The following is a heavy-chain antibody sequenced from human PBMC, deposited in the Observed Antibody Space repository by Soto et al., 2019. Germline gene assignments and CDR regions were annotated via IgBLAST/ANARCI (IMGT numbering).Heavy chain of an antibody. Sequence: SETMSLTCTVSGGSISSYYWSWIRQPPGKGLEWIGYIYYSGSTNYNPSLKSRVTISVDTSKNQFSLKLSSVTAADTAVYYCAGTSSINWFDPCGQGTLVTVSS. V-gene: IGHV4-59*01. CDR1: GGSISSYY. CDR2: IYYSGST. CDR3: AGTSSINWFDP. D-gene: IGHD1-1*01. J-gene: IGHJ5*02.